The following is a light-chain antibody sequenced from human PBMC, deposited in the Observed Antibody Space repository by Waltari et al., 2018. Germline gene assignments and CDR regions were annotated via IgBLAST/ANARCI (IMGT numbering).Light chain of an antibody. CDR2: LAS. V-gene: IGKV2-28*01. CDR3: RQALQTPA. Sequence: DIVVTQSPLSLPVTPGEPASISCRSSQSLLHSNGYNYLACDLRKPVQFPPFLVYLASSRASGVPDRFSGSGSGTNFTLIISRLEAEDIGIYYCRQALQTPAFGPGTKVEIK. CDR1: QSLLHSNGYNY. J-gene: IGKJ3*01.